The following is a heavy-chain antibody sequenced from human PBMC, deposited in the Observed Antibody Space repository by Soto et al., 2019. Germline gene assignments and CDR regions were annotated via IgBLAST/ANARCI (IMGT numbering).Heavy chain of an antibody. Sequence: GGSLRLSCVASGFTFISSLVGWVRQVPGKGLEWVANINQDGGGTYYVDSVEGRFTISRDNAKDSLYLQMDSLRGEDTAVYYCARYFRGSGRYFFDYWGQGTLVTVSS. V-gene: IGHV3-7*03. D-gene: IGHD6-19*01. J-gene: IGHJ4*02. CDR1: GFTFISSL. CDR2: INQDGGGT. CDR3: ARYFRGSGRYFFDY.